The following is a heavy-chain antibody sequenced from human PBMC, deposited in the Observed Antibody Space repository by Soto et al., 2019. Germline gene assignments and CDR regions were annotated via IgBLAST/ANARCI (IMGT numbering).Heavy chain of an antibody. J-gene: IGHJ4*02. Sequence: PGGSLRLSCAASGFTFSSYWMHWFRQAPGKGLVWVSRINSDGSSTSYADSVKGRFTISRDNAKDTLYLQMNSLRAEDTAVYYCARVFDSYYDSGAYYYFDYWGQGTLVTVSS. CDR2: INSDGSST. CDR1: GFTFSSYW. V-gene: IGHV3-74*01. D-gene: IGHD3-22*01. CDR3: ARVFDSYYDSGAYYYFDY.